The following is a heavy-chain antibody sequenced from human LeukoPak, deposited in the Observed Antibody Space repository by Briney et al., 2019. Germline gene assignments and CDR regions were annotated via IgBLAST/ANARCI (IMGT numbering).Heavy chain of an antibody. CDR3: ASELQQLVRSGYYYYMDV. CDR2: INPNSGGT. D-gene: IGHD6-13*01. CDR1: GYTFTGYY. Sequence: ASVKVSCKASGYTFTGYYMHWVRQAPGQGLEWMGRINPNSGGTNYAQKFQGRVTMTRDTSISTAYMELSRLRSDDTAVYYCASELQQLVRSGYYYYMDVWGKGTTVTVSS. J-gene: IGHJ6*03. V-gene: IGHV1-2*06.